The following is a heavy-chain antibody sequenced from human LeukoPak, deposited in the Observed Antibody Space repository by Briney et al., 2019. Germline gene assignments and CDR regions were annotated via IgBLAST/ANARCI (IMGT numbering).Heavy chain of an antibody. D-gene: IGHD6-19*01. CDR3: AREGSSGWYPY. Sequence: LPGGSLRLSCAASGFTFSSYAMSWVRQAPGKGLEWVSAISGSGGSTYYADSVKGRFTISRDNSENTLYLQMNSLRVEDTAIYYCAREGSSGWYPYWGQGTLVTVSS. CDR2: ISGSGGST. J-gene: IGHJ4*02. CDR1: GFTFSSYA. V-gene: IGHV3-23*01.